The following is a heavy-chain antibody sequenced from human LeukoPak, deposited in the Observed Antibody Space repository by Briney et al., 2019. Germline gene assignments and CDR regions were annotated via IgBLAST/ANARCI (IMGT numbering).Heavy chain of an antibody. V-gene: IGHV1-46*01. CDR2: INPSGGST. CDR1: GYTFTNLY. Sequence: ASVKVSCKASGYTFTNLYMHWVRQAPGQGLEWMGIINPSGGSTSYAQKFQGRVTMTRDTSTSTVYMELSSLRSEDTAVYYCARTLGGNYVEMATGVDLWGRGTLVTVS. CDR3: ARTLGGNYVEMATGVDL. D-gene: IGHD5-24*01. J-gene: IGHJ2*01.